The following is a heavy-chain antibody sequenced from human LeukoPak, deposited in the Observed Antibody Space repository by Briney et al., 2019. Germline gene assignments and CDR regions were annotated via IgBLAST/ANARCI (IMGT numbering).Heavy chain of an antibody. V-gene: IGHV3-30-3*01. D-gene: IGHD4-11*01. Sequence: SGGSLRLSCAASGFTFSSYAMHWVRQAPGKGLEWVAVISYAGSNKFYADSVRGRVTISRDNSKNTLYLQMNNLKTEDTAVYYCARGQHRVTYSDDAFDIWGQGTMVTVSS. CDR3: ARGQHRVTYSDDAFDI. CDR1: GFTFSSYA. CDR2: ISYAGSNK. J-gene: IGHJ3*02.